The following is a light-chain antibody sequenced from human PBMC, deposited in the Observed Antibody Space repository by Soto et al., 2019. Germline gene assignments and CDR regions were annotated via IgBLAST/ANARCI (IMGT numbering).Light chain of an antibody. J-gene: IGKJ1*01. CDR2: HAS. Sequence: DIQMTQSPSTLSGSVGDRVTITCRASQTISSWLAWYQQKPGKAPKLLIYHASTLESGVPSRFSGSGSGTEFTLTISSLQPDDFATYYCLQDYGDSWTFGQGTKVDIK. V-gene: IGKV1-5*01. CDR1: QTISSW. CDR3: LQDYGDSWT.